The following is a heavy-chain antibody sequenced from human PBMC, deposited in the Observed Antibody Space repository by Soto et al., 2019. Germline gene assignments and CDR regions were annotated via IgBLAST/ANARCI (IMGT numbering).Heavy chain of an antibody. CDR1: GFTFSSYT. J-gene: IGHJ2*01. D-gene: IGHD3-16*01. CDR2: ISYDGSNK. CDR3: ARDGGGWYFDL. V-gene: IGHV3-30-3*01. Sequence: QVQLVESGGGVVQPGRSLRLSCAASGFTFSSYTMHWVRQAPGKGLHWVAVISYDGSNKYYADSVKGRFTISRDNSKNTLYLLMNSLRAEDTAVYYCARDGGGWYFDLWGRGTLVTVSS.